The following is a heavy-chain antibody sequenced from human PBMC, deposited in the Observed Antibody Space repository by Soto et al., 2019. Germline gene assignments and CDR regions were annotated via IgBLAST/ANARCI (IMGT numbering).Heavy chain of an antibody. CDR1: GGSISSYY. D-gene: IGHD5-12*01. CDR3: ARVWAGGYDFRHFDY. Sequence: PSETLSLTCTVSGGSISSYYWSWIRQPPGKGLEWIGYIYYSGSTNYNPSLKSRVTISVDTSKNQFSLKLSSVTAADTAVYYCARVWAGGYDFRHFDYWGQGTLVTVSS. CDR2: IYYSGST. J-gene: IGHJ4*02. V-gene: IGHV4-59*01.